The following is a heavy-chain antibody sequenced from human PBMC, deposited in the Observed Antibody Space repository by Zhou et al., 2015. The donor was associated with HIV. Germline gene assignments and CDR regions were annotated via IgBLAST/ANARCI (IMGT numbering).Heavy chain of an antibody. Sequence: QVQLVQSGAEVKKPGSSVKVSCKASGGTFSSYAISWVRQAPGQGLEWMGGIIPIFGTANYAQKFQGRVTITADESTSTAYMELSSLRSEDTAVYYCARDSDIVVVPAAIGKGYFDLWGRGTLVTVSS. V-gene: IGHV1-69*01. CDR2: IIPIFGTA. D-gene: IGHD2-2*01. J-gene: IGHJ2*01. CDR3: ARDSDIVVVPAAIGKGYFDL. CDR1: GGTFSSYA.